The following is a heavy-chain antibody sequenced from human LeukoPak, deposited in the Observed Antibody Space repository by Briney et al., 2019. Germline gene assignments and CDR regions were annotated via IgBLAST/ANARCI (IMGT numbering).Heavy chain of an antibody. D-gene: IGHD6-6*01. CDR3: AKAEYSSSSSDY. J-gene: IGHJ4*02. Sequence: GVSLRLSCAASGFTFSSYAMHWVRQAPGKGLEWVAVISYDGSNKYYADSVKGRFTISRDNSKNTLYFQMSNLRAEDTAVYYCAKAEYSSSSSDYWGQGTLVTVSS. V-gene: IGHV3-30*14. CDR1: GFTFSSYA. CDR2: ISYDGSNK.